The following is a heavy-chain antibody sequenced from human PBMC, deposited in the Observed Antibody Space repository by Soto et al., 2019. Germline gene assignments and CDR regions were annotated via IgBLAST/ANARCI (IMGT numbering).Heavy chain of an antibody. V-gene: IGHV1-2*04. Sequence: ASVKVSCKASGYTFTGYYMHWVRQAPGQGLEWMGWINPNSGGTNYAQKFQGWVTMTRDTSISTAYMELSRLRSDDTAVYYCARGGYDILTGYSRANYYYYYGTDGGGQGTTVTVSS. CDR1: GYTFTGYY. CDR2: INPNSGGT. D-gene: IGHD3-9*01. J-gene: IGHJ6*02. CDR3: ARGGYDILTGYSRANYYYYYGTDG.